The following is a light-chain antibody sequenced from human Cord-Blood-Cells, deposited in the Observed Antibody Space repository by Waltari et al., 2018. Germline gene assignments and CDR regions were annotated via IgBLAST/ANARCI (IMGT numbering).Light chain of an antibody. Sequence: DIVMTESPDSLAVSLGERATINCKSSQSVLYSSNKKNDLAWYEQKPGHPPKLLIYWASTRESGVPDRFSGSGSGTDFTLTISSLQAEDVAVYYCQQYYSTPQTFGQGTKVEIK. V-gene: IGKV4-1*01. J-gene: IGKJ1*01. CDR3: QQYYSTPQT. CDR2: WAS. CDR1: QSVLYSSNKKND.